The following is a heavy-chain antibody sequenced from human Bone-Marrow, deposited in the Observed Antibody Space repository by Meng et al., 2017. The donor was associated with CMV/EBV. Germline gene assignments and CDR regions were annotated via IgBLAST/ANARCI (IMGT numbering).Heavy chain of an antibody. V-gene: IGHV4-59*01. CDR1: GGSISSYY. CDR2: IYYSGST. Sequence: SETLSLTCTVSGGSISSYYWSWIRQPPGKGLEWIGYIYYSGSTNYNPSLKSRVTISVDTSKNQFSLKLSSVTAADTAVYYCARGVTIFGVVIELEDTFDPWGQGTLVTV. D-gene: IGHD3-3*01. J-gene: IGHJ5*02. CDR3: ARGVTIFGVVIELEDTFDP.